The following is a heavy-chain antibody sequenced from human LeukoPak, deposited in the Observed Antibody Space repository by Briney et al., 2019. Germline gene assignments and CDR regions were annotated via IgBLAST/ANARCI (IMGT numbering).Heavy chain of an antibody. CDR2: IYYSGST. CDR1: GGSISSYY. D-gene: IGHD3-3*01. Sequence: SETLSLTCTVSGGSISSYYWSWIRQPPGKGLEWIGYIYYSGSTNYNPSLKSRVTISVDTSKNQFSLKLSSVTAADTAVYYCAGQNKGADDFWSNYYYYYYMDVWGKGTTVTVSS. J-gene: IGHJ6*03. V-gene: IGHV4-59*01. CDR3: AGQNKGADDFWSNYYYYYYMDV.